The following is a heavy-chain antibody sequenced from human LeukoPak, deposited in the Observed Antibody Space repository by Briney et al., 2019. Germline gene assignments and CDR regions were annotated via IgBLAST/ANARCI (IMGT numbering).Heavy chain of an antibody. CDR1: GYTFTSYG. CDR2: ISVYDGNT. Sequence: ASVKVSCKASGYTFTSYGVSWVRQAPGQGLEWMGWISVYDGNTNYAQKFQDRVTMTTDTSTSTAYMELRSLRSDDTAVYYCARSYYYDSWGLGTLVTVSS. CDR3: ARSYYYDS. V-gene: IGHV1-18*01. J-gene: IGHJ4*02.